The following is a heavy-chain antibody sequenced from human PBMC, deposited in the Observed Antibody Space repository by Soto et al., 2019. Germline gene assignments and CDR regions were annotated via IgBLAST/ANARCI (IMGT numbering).Heavy chain of an antibody. D-gene: IGHD1-26*01. J-gene: IGHJ4*02. Sequence: GGSLRLSCAASGFTFSSYGMHWVRQAPGKGLEWVAVISYDGSNKYYADSVKGRFTISRDNSKNTLYLQMNSLRAEDTAVYYCAKEPGSYYFDYWGQGTLVTVSS. V-gene: IGHV3-30*18. CDR2: ISYDGSNK. CDR1: GFTFSSYG. CDR3: AKEPGSYYFDY.